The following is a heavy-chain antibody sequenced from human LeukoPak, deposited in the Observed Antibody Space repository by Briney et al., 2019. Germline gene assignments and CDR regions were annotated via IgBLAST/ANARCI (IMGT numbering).Heavy chain of an antibody. CDR2: VSGSGGGT. J-gene: IGHJ4*02. Sequence: GGSLRLSCAASGFTFGIYAMSWVRQAPGEGLGLVSAVSGSGGGTYYADSVKGRFTISRDNSKDTVDLQMHSLRADDTAVYYCAKATTGYSSGRYPGWPVDFWGQGTLVTVSS. D-gene: IGHD6-19*01. CDR3: AKATTGYSSGRYPGWPVDF. CDR1: GFTFGIYA. V-gene: IGHV3-23*01.